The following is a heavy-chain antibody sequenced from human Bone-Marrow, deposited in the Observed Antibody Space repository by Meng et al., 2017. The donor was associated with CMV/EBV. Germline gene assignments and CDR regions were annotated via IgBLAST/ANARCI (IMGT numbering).Heavy chain of an antibody. D-gene: IGHD3-10*01. J-gene: IGHJ6*02. CDR2: IYHSGST. CDR1: GYSISSGYY. CDR3: ARGDEGMIRGVVPV. Sequence: SETLSLTCTVSGYSISSGYYWGWIRQPPGKGLEWIGSIYHSGSTYYNPSLKSRVTISVDTSKNQFSLKLSSVTAADTAVYYCARGDEGMIRGVVPVWGQGTTVTVSS. V-gene: IGHV4-38-2*02.